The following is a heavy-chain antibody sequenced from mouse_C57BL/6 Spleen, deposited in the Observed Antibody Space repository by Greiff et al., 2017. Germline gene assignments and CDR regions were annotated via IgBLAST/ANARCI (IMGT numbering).Heavy chain of an antibody. D-gene: IGHD4-1*01. CDR3: ARRGLTGGAWFAY. CDR2: IYPGSGST. CDR1: GYTFTSYW. Sequence: QVQLQQPGAELVKPGASVKMSCKASGYTFTSYWITWVKQRPGQGLEWIGDIYPGSGSTNYNEKFKSKATLTVDTSSSTAYMQLSSLTSEDSAVYYCARRGLTGGAWFAYWGQGTLVTVSA. J-gene: IGHJ3*01. V-gene: IGHV1-55*01.